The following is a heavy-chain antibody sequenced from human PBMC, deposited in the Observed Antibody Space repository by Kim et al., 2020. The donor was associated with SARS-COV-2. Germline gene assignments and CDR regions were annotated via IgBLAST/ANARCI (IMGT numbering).Heavy chain of an antibody. CDR1: GGTFSSYA. J-gene: IGHJ4*02. CDR3: ARDNHYDSSGWPHLDYFDY. Sequence: SVKVSCKASGGTFSSYAISWVRQAPGQGLEWMGGIIPIFGTANYAQKFQGRVTITADESTSTAYMELSSLRSEDTAVYYCARDNHYDSSGWPHLDYFDYWGQGTLVTVSS. V-gene: IGHV1-69*13. CDR2: IIPIFGTA. D-gene: IGHD3-22*01.